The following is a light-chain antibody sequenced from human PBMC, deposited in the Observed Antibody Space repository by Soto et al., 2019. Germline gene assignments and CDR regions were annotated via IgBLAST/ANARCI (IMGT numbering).Light chain of an antibody. Sequence: EIVLTQSPATLSLSPGGRATLSCRASQSVSSYLAWYQQKPGQAPRLLIYDASNRATGIPVRFSGSGSGTDFTLTISSLEPEDFAVYYCQQRSVWPQTFGQGTKLEIK. J-gene: IGKJ2*01. CDR3: QQRSVWPQT. CDR1: QSVSSY. V-gene: IGKV3-11*01. CDR2: DAS.